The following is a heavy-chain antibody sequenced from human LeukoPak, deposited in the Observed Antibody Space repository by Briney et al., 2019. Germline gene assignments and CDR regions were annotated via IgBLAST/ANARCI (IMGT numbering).Heavy chain of an antibody. CDR1: GFTFSSYS. CDR2: ISSSSSYI. V-gene: IGHV3-21*01. J-gene: IGHJ4*02. CDR3: ARAGGYVQWYFYY. Sequence: AGSLRLSCAASGFTFSSYSMNWVRQAPEKGLEWVSSISSSSSYIYYADSVKGRFTISRDNAKNSLYLQMNSLRAEDTAVYYCARAGGYVQWYFYYWGQGTLVTVSS. D-gene: IGHD5-12*01.